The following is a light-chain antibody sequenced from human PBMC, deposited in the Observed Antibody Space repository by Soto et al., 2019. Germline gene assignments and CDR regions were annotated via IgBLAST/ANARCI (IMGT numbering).Light chain of an antibody. CDR3: QQYHTYWWT. V-gene: IGKV3-15*01. CDR2: GAS. CDR1: QSVSSN. Sequence: EIVLTQSPGTLSLSPGERATLSCRASQSVSSNLAWYQQKPGQAPRLLIYGASTRATGIPARFSGSGSGTEFTLTISSLQSDDSATYYCQQYHTYWWTFGQGTKVDIK. J-gene: IGKJ1*01.